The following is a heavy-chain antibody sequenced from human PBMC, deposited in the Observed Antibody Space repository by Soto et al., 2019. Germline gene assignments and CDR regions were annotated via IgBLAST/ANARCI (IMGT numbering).Heavy chain of an antibody. J-gene: IGHJ4*02. CDR1: SESLSSYY. CDR2: ICAIGNT. Sequence: SETLSLTCNISSESLSSYYWSWIRQPPGKGLEWIGGICAIGNTNYNPSLKGRVSISIDTSKKQFSLKLTSVTAADTAVYCCAAATVTTRSLGYWGQGTLVTVSS. V-gene: IGHV4-4*07. D-gene: IGHD4-17*01. CDR3: AAATVTTRSLGY.